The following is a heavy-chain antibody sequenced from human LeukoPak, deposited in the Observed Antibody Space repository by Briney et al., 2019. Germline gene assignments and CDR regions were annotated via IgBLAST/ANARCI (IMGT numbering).Heavy chain of an antibody. Sequence: QTGGSLRLSCAASGFTFSSYEMNWVRQAPGKGLEWVSYISSSGSTIYYADSVKGRFTISRDNAKNSLYLQMNSLRAEDTAVYYCAGVVDTAMVDGELEGCWGQGTLVTVPS. J-gene: IGHJ4*02. CDR1: GFTFSSYE. D-gene: IGHD5-18*01. CDR2: ISSSGSTI. V-gene: IGHV3-48*03. CDR3: AGVVDTAMVDGELEGC.